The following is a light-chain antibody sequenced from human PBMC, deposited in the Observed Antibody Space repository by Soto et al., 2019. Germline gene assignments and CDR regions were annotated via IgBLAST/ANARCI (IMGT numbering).Light chain of an antibody. V-gene: IGLV2-8*01. CDR2: EVV. Sequence: TKNDIGVYDFVSWYQHPPGKAPRLIIYEVVQRPSGFPDRFSGSKSGHAAVLTVSGLQATAEAGIFCKSYARRNTQICGNGTNV. CDR3: KSYARRNTQI. J-gene: IGLJ1*01. CDR1: KNDIGVYDF.